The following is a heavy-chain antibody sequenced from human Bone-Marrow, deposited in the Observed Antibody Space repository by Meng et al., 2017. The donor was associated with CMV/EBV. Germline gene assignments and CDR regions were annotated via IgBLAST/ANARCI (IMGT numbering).Heavy chain of an antibody. D-gene: IGHD2-15*01. V-gene: IGHV1-18*01. CDR2: ISAYNGNT. CDR3: ARVTVLGVVVAAGWFDP. J-gene: IGHJ5*02. Sequence: QCHLGRSVAEVKKPGAPVTVSCKASGYTFTSYRISWVRQAPGQGLEWMGWISAYNGNTNYAQKLQGRVTMTTDTSTSTAYMELRSLRSDDTAVYYCARVTVLGVVVAAGWFDPWGQGTLVTVFS. CDR1: GYTFTSYR.